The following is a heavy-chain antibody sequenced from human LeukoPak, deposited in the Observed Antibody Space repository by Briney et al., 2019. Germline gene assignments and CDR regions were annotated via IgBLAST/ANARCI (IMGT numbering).Heavy chain of an antibody. J-gene: IGHJ3*02. CDR1: GGSISSYY. CDR2: IYTSGST. D-gene: IGHD1-26*01. Sequence: SETLSLTCTVSGGSISSYYWSWIRQPAGKGLEWIGRIYTSGSTNYNPSLKSRVTMSVDTSKNQFSLKLSSVTAADTAVYYCARDPGWVYSGSYKGAFDIWGQGTMVTVSS. CDR3: ARDPGWVYSGSYKGAFDI. V-gene: IGHV4-4*07.